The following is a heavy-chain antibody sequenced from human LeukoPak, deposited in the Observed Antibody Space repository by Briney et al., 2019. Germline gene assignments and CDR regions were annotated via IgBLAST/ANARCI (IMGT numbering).Heavy chain of an antibody. J-gene: IGHJ4*02. CDR2: ISYDGNTQ. Sequence: GGSLRLSCAASGFTFSSYGMHWVRQAPGKGLEWVAVISYDGNTQYYADSVKGRFTISRDNSNNMLSLQMNSLKAEDTAVYYCARESYLPGYYDSSGYTPNGLFDYWGQGTLVTVSS. CDR1: GFTFSSYG. D-gene: IGHD3-22*01. CDR3: ARESYLPGYYDSSGYTPNGLFDY. V-gene: IGHV3-30*03.